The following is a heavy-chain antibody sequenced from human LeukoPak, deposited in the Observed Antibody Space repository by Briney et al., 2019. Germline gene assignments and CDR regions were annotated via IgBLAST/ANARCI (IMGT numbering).Heavy chain of an antibody. Sequence: SSETLSLTCTVSGGSISSSSYYWGWIHQPPGKGLEWIGSIYYSGSTYYNPSLKSRVTISVDTSKNQFSLKLSSVTAADTAVYYCARLGYSYAFDYWGQGTLVTVSS. D-gene: IGHD5-18*01. V-gene: IGHV4-39*01. CDR3: ARLGYSYAFDY. J-gene: IGHJ4*02. CDR2: IYYSGST. CDR1: GGSISSSSYY.